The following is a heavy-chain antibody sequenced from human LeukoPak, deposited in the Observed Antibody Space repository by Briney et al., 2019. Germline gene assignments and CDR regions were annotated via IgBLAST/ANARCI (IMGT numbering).Heavy chain of an antibody. CDR1: GGTLNKNS. D-gene: IGHD3-3*02. J-gene: IGHJ3*02. CDR3: EGRSISGNIDI. V-gene: IGHV1-69*05. Sequence: SVKVSCKASGGTLNKNSINWVRQAPGQGLEWMGGTIPFSGTIKYAQKFQGRVSITTDESTRTAYMELASLTPEDTAVYYCEGRSISGNIDIRGQGTMVTVSS. CDR2: TIPFSGTI.